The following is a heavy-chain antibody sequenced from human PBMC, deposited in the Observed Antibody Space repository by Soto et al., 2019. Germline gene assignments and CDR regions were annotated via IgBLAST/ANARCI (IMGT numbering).Heavy chain of an antibody. D-gene: IGHD3-9*01. V-gene: IGHV4-34*01. Sequence: SETLPLTCAVYGGSFSGYYWSLIRQPPGKGLEWIEEFNHSASTNYNPSLKIRVTISVDTSKTQLSLILTSVTAADTAVYYCARHFYTILTGTHNNCFEPWGQGTLVTVSA. CDR1: GGSFSGYY. CDR3: ARHFYTILTGTHNNCFEP. CDR2: FNHSAST. J-gene: IGHJ5*02.